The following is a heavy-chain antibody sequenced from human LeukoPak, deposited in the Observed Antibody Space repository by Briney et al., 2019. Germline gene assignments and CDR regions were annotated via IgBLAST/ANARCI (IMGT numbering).Heavy chain of an antibody. D-gene: IGHD4-11*01. J-gene: IGHJ6*04. Sequence: SETLSLTCTVSGGSISSYYWSWIRQPPGKGLEWIGYIYYSWSTNYNPSLKSRVTISVDTSKNQFSLKLSSVTAADTAVYYCARQALTTSYYYAMDVWDKGTTVTVSS. V-gene: IGHV4-59*01. CDR1: GGSISSYY. CDR3: ARQALTTSYYYAMDV. CDR2: IYYSWST.